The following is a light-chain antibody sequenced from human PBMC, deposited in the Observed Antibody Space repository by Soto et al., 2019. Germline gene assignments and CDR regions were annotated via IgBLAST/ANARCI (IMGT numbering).Light chain of an antibody. V-gene: IGKV1-5*01. CDR3: QQGYTSAIT. CDR1: HSISSW. CDR2: DAS. J-gene: IGKJ5*01. Sequence: DIQMTQSPSSVSASVGDRVTITCRASHSISSWLAWYQQKPGKAPKLLIYDASSLESGVPSRFSGSGSGTDFTLTINSLQPEDFATYYCQQGYTSAITFGQGTRLEIK.